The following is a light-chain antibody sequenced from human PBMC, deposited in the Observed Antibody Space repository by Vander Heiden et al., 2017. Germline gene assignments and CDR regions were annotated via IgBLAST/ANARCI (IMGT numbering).Light chain of an antibody. Sequence: DIQMTQSPSSLSASVGDRVPITRRPTQTISSFVNWYQQKTGNAPKLRIYAASSLQSGVPSGCSGSGSGTDFTLSISSLQPEDFATYDCQQSYSTPPITFGQGTRLEIK. CDR3: QQSYSTPPIT. CDR1: QTISSF. CDR2: AAS. J-gene: IGKJ5*01. V-gene: IGKV1-39*01.